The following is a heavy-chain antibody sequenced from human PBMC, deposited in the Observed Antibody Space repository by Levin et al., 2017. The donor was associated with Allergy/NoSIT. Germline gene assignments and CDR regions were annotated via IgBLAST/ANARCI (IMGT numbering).Heavy chain of an antibody. CDR2: IRSKAYGGTT. CDR1: GFTFGDYA. CDR3: TSQGVGVGATLYWYFDL. D-gene: IGHD1-26*01. Sequence: SCKASGFTFGDYAMTWVRQAPGKGLEWVGFIRSKAYGGTTDYAASVKGRFTISRDDSKSIAYLQMNSLKTEDTAVYYCTSQGVGVGATLYWYFDLWGRGTLVTVSS. J-gene: IGHJ2*01. V-gene: IGHV3-49*04.